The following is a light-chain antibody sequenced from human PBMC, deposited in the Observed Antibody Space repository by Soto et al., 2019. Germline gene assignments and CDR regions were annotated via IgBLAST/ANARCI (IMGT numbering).Light chain of an antibody. V-gene: IGKV1-27*01. CDR1: QGISNY. CDR2: AAS. J-gene: IGKJ1*01. CDR3: QKYNSAHWT. Sequence: DIQMTQSPSSLSASVGDRVTITCRASQGISNYLAWYQQKPGKVPKLLIYAASTLQSGVPSRFSGSGSGTEFTLNISSLQPEDVATYYCQKYNSAHWTFGQGTKVEIK.